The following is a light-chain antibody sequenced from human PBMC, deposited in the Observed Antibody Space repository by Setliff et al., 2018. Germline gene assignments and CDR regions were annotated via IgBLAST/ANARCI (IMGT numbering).Light chain of an antibody. V-gene: IGLV2-8*01. CDR3: SSYAGSNTPYV. Sequence: QSALTQPASVSGSPGQTITISCTGTSSDIGIYNYVSWYQQHPGKAPKLMIYEVSKRPSGVPDRFSGSKSGNTASLTVSGLQAEDEADYYCSSYAGSNTPYVFGTGTKVTVL. J-gene: IGLJ1*01. CDR2: EVS. CDR1: SSDIGIYNY.